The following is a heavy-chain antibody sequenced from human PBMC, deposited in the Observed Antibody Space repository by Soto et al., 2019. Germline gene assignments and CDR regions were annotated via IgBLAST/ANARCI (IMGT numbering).Heavy chain of an antibody. Sequence: QVQLVESGGGLVKPGGSLRLSCAASGFTFSDYYMSWIRQAPGKGLEWVSYISSRSSTIFYADSVKGRFTISRDNVKNSRYLQMNSRSAEATAVYYCASGTNGAFFVYWGQGILVTVSS. D-gene: IGHD2-8*01. J-gene: IGHJ4*02. CDR3: ASGTNGAFFVY. CDR1: GFTFSDYY. V-gene: IGHV3-11*01. CDR2: ISSRSSTI.